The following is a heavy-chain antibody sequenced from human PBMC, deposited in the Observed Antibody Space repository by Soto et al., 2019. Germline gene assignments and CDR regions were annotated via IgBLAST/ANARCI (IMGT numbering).Heavy chain of an antibody. CDR1: GFTFSSYG. J-gene: IGHJ6*02. D-gene: IGHD2-2*01. CDR3: AKDISLGYCSSTSCAGYYYYGMDV. Sequence: HPGGSLRLSCAASGFTFSSYGMHWVRQAPGKGLEWVAVISYDGSNKYYADSVKGRFTISRDNSKNTLYLQMNSLRAEDTAVYYCAKDISLGYCSSTSCAGYYYYGMDVWGQGTTVTVSS. CDR2: ISYDGSNK. V-gene: IGHV3-30*18.